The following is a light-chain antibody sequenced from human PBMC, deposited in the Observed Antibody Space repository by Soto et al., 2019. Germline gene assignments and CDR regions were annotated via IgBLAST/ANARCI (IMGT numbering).Light chain of an antibody. J-gene: IGLJ1*01. V-gene: IGLV2-11*01. CDR1: SSDVGDYKY. CDR3: CSYAGSYSYV. Sequence: QSALTQPRSVSGSPGQSVTISCTGTSSDVGDYKYVSWYRQHPGKAPKLIIYDVSDRPSGVPDRFSGSKSGNTASLTISGLQAEDEADYYCCSYAGSYSYVFGTGTKVTVL. CDR2: DVS.